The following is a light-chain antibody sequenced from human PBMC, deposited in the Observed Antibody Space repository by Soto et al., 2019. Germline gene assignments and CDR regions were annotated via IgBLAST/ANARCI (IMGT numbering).Light chain of an antibody. CDR1: SSDVGGYNY. J-gene: IGLJ1*01. Sequence: QSMLTQPPSASGSPGQSVTISCTGTSSDVGGYNYVSWYQQHPGKAPKLMIYEVSKRPSGVPDRFSGSKSGNTASLTVSGLQAEDEADYYCSSYAGSNFVFGTGTKVTVL. CDR3: SSYAGSNFV. CDR2: EVS. V-gene: IGLV2-8*01.